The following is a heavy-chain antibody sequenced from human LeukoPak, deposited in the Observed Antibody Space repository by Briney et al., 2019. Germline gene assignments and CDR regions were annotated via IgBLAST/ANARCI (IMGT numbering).Heavy chain of an antibody. D-gene: IGHD3-16*02. CDR1: GFTFSSYS. Sequence: GGSLRLSCAASGFTFSSYSMNWVRQAPGKGLERVSSISSSSSYIYYADSVKGGLTISRDNAKNSLYLQMVSLRAEDTAVYYSASLDAPPGDVWGIYRSPDPFDYWGQGTLVTVSS. V-gene: IGHV3-21*01. J-gene: IGHJ4*02. CDR2: ISSSSSYI. CDR3: ASLDAPPGDVWGIYRSPDPFDY.